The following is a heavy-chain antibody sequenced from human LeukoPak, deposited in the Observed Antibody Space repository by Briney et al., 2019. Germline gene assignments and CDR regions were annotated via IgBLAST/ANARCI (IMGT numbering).Heavy chain of an antibody. D-gene: IGHD2-2*01. CDR3: PRGKKTRGCSSTSCYRPYYYYMDV. Sequence: ASVKVSCKASGYTFTSYDSNSVRQATGQGLEWMGWRNPDSGKTGYARKFQGRVTMTRNTSISTAYMELSSLRSEDTAVYYCPRGKKTRGCSSTSCYRPYYYYMDVWGKGTTVTVSS. V-gene: IGHV1-8*01. CDR2: RNPDSGKT. CDR1: GYTFTSYD. J-gene: IGHJ6*03.